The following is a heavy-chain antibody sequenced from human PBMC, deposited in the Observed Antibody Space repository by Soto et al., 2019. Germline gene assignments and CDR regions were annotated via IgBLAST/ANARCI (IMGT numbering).Heavy chain of an antibody. D-gene: IGHD5-12*01. J-gene: IGHJ3*02. CDR1: GGSISSGGDY. CDR2: VYYRGST. Sequence: QVQLQESGPGLVKPSQTLSLTCTVSGGSISSGGDYWSWIRQHPGKALEWIGCVYYRGSTYYNPSLKSRVTISVDTSKNQFSLKLSSVTAADTAVYYCARTIKRGYSGYAMRGYAFDIWGQGTMVTVSS. V-gene: IGHV4-31*03. CDR3: ARTIKRGYSGYAMRGYAFDI.